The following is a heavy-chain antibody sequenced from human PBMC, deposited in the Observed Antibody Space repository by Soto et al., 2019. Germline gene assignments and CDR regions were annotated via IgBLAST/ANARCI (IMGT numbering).Heavy chain of an antibody. CDR1: GFTFSSYG. Sequence: GGSLRLSCAASGFTFSSYGMHWVRQAPGKGLEWVAVISYDGSNKYYADSVKGRFTISRDNSKNTLYLQMNSLRAEDTAVYYCARYDILTSVDYWGQGTLVTVSS. V-gene: IGHV3-30*03. CDR3: ARYDILTSVDY. CDR2: ISYDGSNK. J-gene: IGHJ4*02. D-gene: IGHD3-9*01.